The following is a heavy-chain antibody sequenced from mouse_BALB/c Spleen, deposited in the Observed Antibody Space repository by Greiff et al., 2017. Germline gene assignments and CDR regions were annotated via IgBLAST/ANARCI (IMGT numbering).Heavy chain of an antibody. CDR2: ISTYYGDA. Sequence: VQLQQSGAELVRPGVSVKISCKGSGYTFTDYAMHWVKQSHAKSLEWIGVISTYYGDASYNQNFKGKATMTVDKSSSTAYMELARLTSEDSAIYYCARGDGYYVRYFDYWGQGTTLTVSS. CDR3: ARGDGYYVRYFDY. J-gene: IGHJ2*01. D-gene: IGHD2-3*01. V-gene: IGHV1S137*01. CDR1: GYTFTDYA.